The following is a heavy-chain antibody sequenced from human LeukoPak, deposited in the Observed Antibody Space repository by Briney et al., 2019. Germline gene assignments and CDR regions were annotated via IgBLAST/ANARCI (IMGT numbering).Heavy chain of an antibody. CDR2: ISTSGTP. J-gene: IGHJ4*02. CDR3: ARGPY. CDR1: GDSISSGDYY. V-gene: IGHV4-61*02. Sequence: NSSETLSLTCTVSGDSISSGDYYWHWIRQPAGKRLEWIGRISTSGTPNYNPSFRGRLTISIDTSKNQFSLNLRSVTAAETGIYYCARGPYWGQGTLVTVSS.